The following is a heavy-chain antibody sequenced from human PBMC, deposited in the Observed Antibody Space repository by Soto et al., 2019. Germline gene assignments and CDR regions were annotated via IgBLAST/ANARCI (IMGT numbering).Heavy chain of an antibody. D-gene: IGHD3-22*01. CDR2: INPEETTI. J-gene: IGHJ5*02. V-gene: IGHV3-74*01. Sequence: PGGSLRLSCAVSGFTFSRHWMHLVRQVPGKGLVWVSRINPEETTINYADSVKGRFTISRDNAKNTLYLQMNSLRDEDTAVYYCSIDFHGFYESWGQGSLVTVSS. CDR1: GFTFSRHW. CDR3: SIDFHGFYES.